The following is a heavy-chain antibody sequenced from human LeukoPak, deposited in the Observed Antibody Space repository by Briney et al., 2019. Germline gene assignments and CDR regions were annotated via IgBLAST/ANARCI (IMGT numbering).Heavy chain of an antibody. CDR1: GYTFTGYY. Sequence: ASVKVSCKASGYTFTGYYMHWVRQAPGQGLEWMGWINPNSGGTNYAQKFQGRVTMTRDTSISTAYMELSRLRSDDTAVYYCARDGSITISKGYFDYWGQGTLVTVSS. CDR2: INPNSGGT. J-gene: IGHJ4*02. D-gene: IGHD3-9*01. CDR3: ARDGSITISKGYFDY. V-gene: IGHV1-2*02.